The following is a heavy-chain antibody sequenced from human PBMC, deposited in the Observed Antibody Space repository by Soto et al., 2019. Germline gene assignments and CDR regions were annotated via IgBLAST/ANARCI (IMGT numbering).Heavy chain of an antibody. V-gene: IGHV1-46*01. CDR2: INPSGGST. D-gene: IGHD3-10*01. Sequence: QVQLVQSGAEVKKPGASVKVSCKASGYTFTSYYMHWVRQAPGQGLEWMGIINPSGGSTSYAQKFQGTVTMTRDTSTSTVYMELSSLRSEDTAVYYCARDRGTMVRGGDAFDIWGQGTMVTVSS. CDR3: ARDRGTMVRGGDAFDI. J-gene: IGHJ3*02. CDR1: GYTFTSYY.